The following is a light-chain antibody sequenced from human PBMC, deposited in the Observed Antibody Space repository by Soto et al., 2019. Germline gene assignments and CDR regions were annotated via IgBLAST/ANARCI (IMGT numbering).Light chain of an antibody. CDR2: NVS. CDR1: QSFAHHDRITY. J-gene: IGKJ5*01. Sequence: DVLMTQSLLALPVTPGQPASISCSSNQSFAHHDRITYFSWFQQRPGRSPRRLIYNVSNRHSGVPARFSGSGSGTDFALNISSVQPEDVGVYYCKKGTHSPITFGQGTQLEIK. V-gene: IGKV2-30*02. CDR3: KKGTHSPIT.